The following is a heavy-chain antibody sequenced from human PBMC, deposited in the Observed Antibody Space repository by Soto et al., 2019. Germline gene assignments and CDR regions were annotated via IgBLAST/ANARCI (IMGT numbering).Heavy chain of an antibody. Sequence: GSLRLSCAASGFTFSSYEMNWVRQAPGKGLEWVSYISSSGSTIYYADSVKGRFTISRDNAKNSLYLQMNSLRAEDTAVYYCARPNYYYGMDVWGQGTTVTVSS. V-gene: IGHV3-48*03. CDR1: GFTFSSYE. CDR3: ARPNYYYGMDV. CDR2: ISSSGSTI. J-gene: IGHJ6*02.